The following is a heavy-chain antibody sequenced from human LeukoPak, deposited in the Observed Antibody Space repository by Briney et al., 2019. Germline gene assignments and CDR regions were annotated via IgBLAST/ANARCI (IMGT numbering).Heavy chain of an antibody. J-gene: IGHJ4*02. CDR3: ARVYDSSGQYPIDY. D-gene: IGHD3-22*01. CDR1: GYTFTSYD. CDR2: MNPNSDNT. V-gene: IGHV1-8*01. Sequence: ASVKVSCKASGYTFTSYDINWVRQATGQGLEWMGWMNPNSDNTGYARKFQGRVTITRNTSISTAYMELSSLRSEDTAVYYCARVYDSSGQYPIDYWGQGTLVTVSS.